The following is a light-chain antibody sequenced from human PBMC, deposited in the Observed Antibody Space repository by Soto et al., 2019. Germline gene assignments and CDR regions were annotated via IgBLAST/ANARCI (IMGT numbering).Light chain of an antibody. CDR3: QQRSNWPST. J-gene: IGKJ1*01. V-gene: IGKV3-11*01. CDR1: QSVSSY. CDR2: DAS. Sequence: EIVLTQSPATLSLSPGERATLSCRASQSVSSYLTWYQQKPGQAPRLLIYDASNRATGIPARFSGSGSGTDFTLTISSLEPEDFAVYYCQQRSNWPSTFGQGTKVEI.